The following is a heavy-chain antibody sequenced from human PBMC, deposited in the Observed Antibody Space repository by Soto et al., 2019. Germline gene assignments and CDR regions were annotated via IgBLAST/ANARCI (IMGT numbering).Heavy chain of an antibody. CDR1: EGKFVDNG. CDR3: ARDSSRGCSYFGY. Sequence: SWRSQRVSSAACEGKFVDNGGHWVRQAPGKGLEWVAVTLYDGSNKYYADSVKGRFTISRDNSKNTLYLEMNSLRAEDTAVYYCARDSSRGCSYFGYRGQGILVTLSS. J-gene: IGHJ4*02. V-gene: IGHV3-30*03. CDR2: TLYDGSNK. D-gene: IGHD2-15*01.